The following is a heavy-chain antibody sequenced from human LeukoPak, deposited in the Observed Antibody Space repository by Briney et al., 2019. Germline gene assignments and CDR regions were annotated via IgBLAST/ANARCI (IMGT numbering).Heavy chain of an antibody. D-gene: IGHD4-17*01. J-gene: IGHJ4*02. CDR2: INPSGGST. Sequence: ASVKVSCKASGYTFTSYYMHWVRQAPGQGLEWMGIINPSGGSTSYAQKFQGRVTMTRDTSTSTVYMELSSLRSEDTAVYYCARGTHDYGDYETLDYWGQGTLVTVSS. V-gene: IGHV1-46*01. CDR3: ARGTHDYGDYETLDY. CDR1: GYTFTSYY.